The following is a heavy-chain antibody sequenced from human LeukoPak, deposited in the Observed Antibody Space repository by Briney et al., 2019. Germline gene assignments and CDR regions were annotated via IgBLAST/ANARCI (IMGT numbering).Heavy chain of an antibody. CDR3: AREDPQTTVPEGMDV. V-gene: IGHV4-59*01. Sequence: SETLSLTCTVSGGSISYYYWSWIRQSPGKGLEWIGYIYYSGITNYNPSLKSRVAISVDTSKNQISLQLRSVTAADTAVYYCAREDPQTTVPEGMDVWGQGTTVTVSS. CDR1: GGSISYYY. D-gene: IGHD4-17*01. J-gene: IGHJ6*02. CDR2: IYYSGIT.